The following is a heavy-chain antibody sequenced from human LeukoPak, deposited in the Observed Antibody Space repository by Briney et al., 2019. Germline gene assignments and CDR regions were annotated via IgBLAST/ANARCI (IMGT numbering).Heavy chain of an antibody. Sequence: GGSLRLSCVASGFTFSHYSMNWVRQAPGKGLEWVSSISSSSSYIYYADSMKGRFTISRDNAKKSLYLQMNSLRAEDTAVYYCARELTWGEGDAFDIWGQGTMVTVSS. J-gene: IGHJ3*02. CDR3: ARELTWGEGDAFDI. D-gene: IGHD7-27*01. CDR2: ISSSSSYI. CDR1: GFTFSHYS. V-gene: IGHV3-21*01.